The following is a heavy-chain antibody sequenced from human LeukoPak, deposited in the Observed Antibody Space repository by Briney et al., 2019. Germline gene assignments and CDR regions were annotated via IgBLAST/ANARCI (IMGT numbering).Heavy chain of an antibody. CDR2: INRYGSIT. D-gene: IGHD4-17*01. CDR1: GFTLRIYL. Sequence: PGGSVRLSCAASGFTLRIYLMHCLRQAPGEALVGVSRINRYGSITSYADSVQGRFTNSRDNAKNTLYLQMNSLRAEDMAIYYCARNLGLRDDFWGQGTLVTVSS. CDR3: ARNLGLRDDF. J-gene: IGHJ4*02. V-gene: IGHV3-74*01.